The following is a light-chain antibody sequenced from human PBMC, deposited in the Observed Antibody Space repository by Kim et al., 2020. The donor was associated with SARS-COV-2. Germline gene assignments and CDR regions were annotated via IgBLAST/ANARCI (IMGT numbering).Light chain of an antibody. CDR3: QKYDGAPET. J-gene: IGKJ1*01. CDR1: QEIRNY. CDR2: AAS. V-gene: IGKV1-27*01. Sequence: ASVGDRVTITCRTRQEIRNYLAWYQQKPGKVPQLLIYAASTLQSGVPSRFSGSGSGRDFALTISSLQPEDVATYYCQKYDGAPETFAQGTKVDIK.